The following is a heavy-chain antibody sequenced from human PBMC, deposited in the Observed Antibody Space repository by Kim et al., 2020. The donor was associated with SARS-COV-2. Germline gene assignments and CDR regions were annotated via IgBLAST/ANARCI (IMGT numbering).Heavy chain of an antibody. CDR3: ARGFSSIQPEMNHVTPHYYDSSGYYYDY. D-gene: IGHD3-22*01. CDR1: GGSFSGYY. Sequence: SETLSLTCAVYGGSFSGYYWSWIRQPPGKGLEWIGEINHSGSTNYNPSLKSRVTISVDTSKNQFSLKLSSVTAADTAVYYCARGFSSIQPEMNHVTPHYYDSSGYYYDYWGQGTLVTVSS. V-gene: IGHV4-34*01. J-gene: IGHJ4*02. CDR2: INHSGST.